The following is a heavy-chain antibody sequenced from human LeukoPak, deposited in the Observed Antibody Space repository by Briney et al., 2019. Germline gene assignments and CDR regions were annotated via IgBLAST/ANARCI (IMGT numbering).Heavy chain of an antibody. Sequence: GGSLRLSCAASGFSFSTYNMNWVRQAPGKGLEWGSSITSDSRYMYYADSVKGRFTISRDNSKNTLYMQMNSLRAEDTAVYYCAKEFYRGDPDYWGQGTLVTVSS. V-gene: IGHV3-21*04. D-gene: IGHD4-11*01. J-gene: IGHJ4*02. CDR1: GFSFSTYN. CDR2: ITSDSRYM. CDR3: AKEFYRGDPDY.